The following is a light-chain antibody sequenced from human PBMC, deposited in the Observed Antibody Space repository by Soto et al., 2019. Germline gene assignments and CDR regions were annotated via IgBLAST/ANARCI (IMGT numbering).Light chain of an antibody. J-gene: IGKJ4*01. Sequence: EIGLTQSPATLSLSPGERATLSCRASQSVSSYLAWYQQKPGQAPRLLIYDASNRATGIPARFSGSGSGTDFTLTISSLEPEDFAVYYCNKRSNWLLTFGGGTKVAIK. CDR2: DAS. V-gene: IGKV3-11*01. CDR3: NKRSNWLLT. CDR1: QSVSSY.